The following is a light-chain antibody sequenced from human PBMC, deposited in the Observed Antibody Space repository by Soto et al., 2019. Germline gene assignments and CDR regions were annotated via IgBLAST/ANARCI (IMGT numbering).Light chain of an antibody. Sequence: EIVLTQSPGTLSLSPGERATLSCRASESVDSNLAWYQQKPGQAPRLLIYGASTRATGIPARFSGSASGTEFTLTISSLQSEDFAVYYCQQYNNWPTWTFGQGTKVDIK. CDR2: GAS. V-gene: IGKV3-15*01. CDR1: ESVDSN. CDR3: QQYNNWPTWT. J-gene: IGKJ1*01.